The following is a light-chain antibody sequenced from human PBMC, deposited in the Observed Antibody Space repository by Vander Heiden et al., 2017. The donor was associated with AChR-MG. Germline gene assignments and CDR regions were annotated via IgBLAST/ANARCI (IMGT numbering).Light chain of an antibody. J-gene: IGKJ1*01. V-gene: IGKV1-5*03. CDR3: RQDSSSRR. Sequence: DIQMTQSPSTLSASVGDRVTITCRASQSISRFLAWYQQKPGKAPKTLIYEASSLENGVPSRFSGSGSGTEFTLTISSLQPEDSATYYCRQDSSSRRFGQGTKVEIK. CDR2: EAS. CDR1: QSISRF.